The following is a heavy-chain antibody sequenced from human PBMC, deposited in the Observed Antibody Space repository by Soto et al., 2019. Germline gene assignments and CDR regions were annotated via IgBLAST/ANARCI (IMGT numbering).Heavy chain of an antibody. V-gene: IGHV3-30*18. CDR3: AKDQSEDYFDY. CDR2: ISYDGSNK. CDR1: GFTFSSYG. J-gene: IGHJ4*02. Sequence: QVQLVESGGGVVQPGRSLRLSCAASGFTFSSYGMHWVRQAPGKGLEWVAVISYDGSNKYYADSVKGRFTISRDNSKNTRYLQMNSLRAEDTAVYYCAKDQSEDYFDYWGQGTLVTVSS.